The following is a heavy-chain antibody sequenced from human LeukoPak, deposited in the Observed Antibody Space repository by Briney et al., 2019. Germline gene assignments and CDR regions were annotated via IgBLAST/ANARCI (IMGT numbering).Heavy chain of an antibody. CDR3: ARDKGPAYNWFDP. CDR1: VGSISSYY. CDR2: IYYSGST. J-gene: IGHJ5*02. V-gene: IGHV4-59*01. Sequence: PSETLSLTCTVSVGSISSYYWSWIRQPPGKGLEWIGYIYYSGSTNYNPSLKSRVTISVDTSKNQFSLKLSSVTAADTAVYYCARDKGPAYNWFDPWGQGTLVTVSS.